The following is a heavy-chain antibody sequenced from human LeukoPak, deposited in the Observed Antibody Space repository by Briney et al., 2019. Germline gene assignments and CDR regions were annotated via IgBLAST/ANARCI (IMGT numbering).Heavy chain of an antibody. CDR3: AKGIDY. CDR1: GFTFNSYW. Sequence: GGSLRLSCAASGFTFNSYWMSWVRQAPGKGLEWVANIKEDGSEKYYVDSVRGRFTISRDNAQNSLYLQMNSLRAEDTAVYYCAKGIDYWGQGTLVTVSS. V-gene: IGHV3-7*03. J-gene: IGHJ4*02. CDR2: IKEDGSEK.